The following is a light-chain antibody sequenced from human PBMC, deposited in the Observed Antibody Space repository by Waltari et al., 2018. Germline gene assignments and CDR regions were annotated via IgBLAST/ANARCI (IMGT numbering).Light chain of an antibody. V-gene: IGLV1-40*01. CDR1: GSNIGAGFD. CDR3: QAYDNSLTGSWV. Sequence: QSVLTQPPSVSGAPGQRVTISCTGSGSNIGAGFDVHWYQQLPGTAPKLLVYGNSSRPSGVPDRFSAAKSGTSASLAIAGLQAEDEADYYCQAYDNSLTGSWVFGGGTKLTVL. CDR2: GNS. J-gene: IGLJ3*02.